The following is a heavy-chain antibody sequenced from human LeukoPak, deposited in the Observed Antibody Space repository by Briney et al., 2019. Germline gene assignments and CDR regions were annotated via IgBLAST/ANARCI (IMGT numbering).Heavy chain of an antibody. J-gene: IGHJ4*02. V-gene: IGHV1-18*04. D-gene: IGHD3-22*01. CDR1: GYTFTSYY. CDR2: ISAYNGNT. CDR3: ARHENYYDSSGYYDY. Sequence: GASVKVSCKASGYTFTSYYMHWVRQAPGQGLEWMGWISAYNGNTNYAQKLQGRVTMATDTSTSTAYMELRSLRSDDTAVYYCARHENYYDSSGYYDYWGQGTLVTVSS.